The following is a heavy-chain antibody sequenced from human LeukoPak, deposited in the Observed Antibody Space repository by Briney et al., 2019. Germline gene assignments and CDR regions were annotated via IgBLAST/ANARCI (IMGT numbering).Heavy chain of an antibody. CDR3: ARERYCSSTSCYRPQQSYYYYYMDV. Sequence: SVKVSCKASGGTFSSYAISWVRQAPGQGLEWMGGIIPIFGTANYAQKFQGRVTITADESTSTAYMELSSLRSEDTAVYYCARERYCSSTSCYRPQQSYYYYYMDVWGKGTTVTVSS. J-gene: IGHJ6*03. CDR2: IIPIFGTA. D-gene: IGHD2-2*01. CDR1: GGTFSSYA. V-gene: IGHV1-69*13.